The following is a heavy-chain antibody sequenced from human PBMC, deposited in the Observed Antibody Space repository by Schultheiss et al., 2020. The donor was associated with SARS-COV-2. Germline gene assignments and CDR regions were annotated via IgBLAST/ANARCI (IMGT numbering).Heavy chain of an antibody. J-gene: IGHJ4*02. V-gene: IGHV4-39*07. CDR1: GGSISSSSYY. D-gene: IGHD6-13*01. CDR2: INHSGST. CDR3: AKDGCGSSSCEIDY. Sequence: SETLSLTCTVSGGSISSSSYYWSWIRQHPGKGLEWIGEINHSGSTNYNPSLKSRVTISVDTSKNQFSLKLSSVTAADTAVYYCAKDGCGSSSCEIDYWGQGTLVTVSS.